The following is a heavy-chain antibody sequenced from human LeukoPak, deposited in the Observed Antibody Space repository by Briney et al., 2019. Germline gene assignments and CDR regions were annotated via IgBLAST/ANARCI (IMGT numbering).Heavy chain of an antibody. D-gene: IGHD4-23*01. CDR2: INCKSGAT. V-gene: IGHV1-2*02. CDR3: AIYGGNSM. J-gene: IGHJ4*02. CDR1: EYTFTDYY. Sequence: ASVKVSCKASEYTFTDYYIHWMRQAPGQGLEWMGWINCKSGATTYAQKFRGRVTMTKDRPIRTAYMELSRLRSDDTAVYYCAIYGGNSMWGQGTLVTVSS.